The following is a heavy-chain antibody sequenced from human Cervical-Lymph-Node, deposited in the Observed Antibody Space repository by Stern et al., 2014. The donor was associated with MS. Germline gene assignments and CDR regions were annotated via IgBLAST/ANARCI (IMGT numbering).Heavy chain of an antibody. Sequence: QVQLQESGPGLVKPSGTLSLTCAVSGGSVISGNWWSWVRQPPGKGLEWIGEIFHSETTNFNPSFKSRVTISIDKPQNQFSLKLTSVTAADTAVYYCARDKGYTSSLGYWFDPWGQGTLVTVSS. D-gene: IGHD6-19*01. CDR2: IFHSETT. CDR3: ARDKGYTSSLGYWFDP. V-gene: IGHV4-4*02. J-gene: IGHJ5*02. CDR1: GGSVISGNW.